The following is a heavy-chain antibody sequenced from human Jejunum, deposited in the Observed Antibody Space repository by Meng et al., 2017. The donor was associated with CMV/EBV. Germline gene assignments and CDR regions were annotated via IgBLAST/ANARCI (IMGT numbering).Heavy chain of an antibody. CDR1: FIFSDYS. Sequence: FIFSDYSMSWIRQAPGKGLEWVSYITSNATTIYYADSVKGRFTISRDNAKNSLSLQMNSLRAEDTAVYYCARAARGGATSAQYFQYWGQGTLVTVSS. J-gene: IGHJ1*01. V-gene: IGHV3-11*01. D-gene: IGHD1-26*01. CDR3: ARAARGGATSAQYFQY. CDR2: ITSNATTI.